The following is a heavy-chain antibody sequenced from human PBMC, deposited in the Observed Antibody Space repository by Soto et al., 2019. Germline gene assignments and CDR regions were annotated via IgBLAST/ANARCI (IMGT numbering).Heavy chain of an antibody. Sequence: HPGGSLRLSCAASGFTFSSYAMSWVRQAPGKGLEWVSAISGSSGCIYYADSVKGRFTFSRDNSKNTLYLQMNSLRAEDTAVYYCAKGVKAVAAHFDYWGQGTLVTVSS. D-gene: IGHD6-19*01. CDR1: GFTFSSYA. J-gene: IGHJ4*02. CDR3: AKGVKAVAAHFDY. CDR2: ISGSSGCI. V-gene: IGHV3-23*01.